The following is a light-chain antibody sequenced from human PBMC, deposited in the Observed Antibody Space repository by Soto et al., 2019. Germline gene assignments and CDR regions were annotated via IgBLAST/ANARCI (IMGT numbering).Light chain of an antibody. V-gene: IGLV2-14*01. CDR1: SSTVGGHNY. J-gene: IGLJ3*02. CDR3: SSYTSSRV. Sequence: QSALTQPASVSGSPGQSITISCTGTSSTVGGHNYVSWYQQHPGKAPKLMIFEVSHRPSGVSNRFSGSKSGNTASLTISGLQAEDEADYYCSSYTSSRVFGGGTQLTVL. CDR2: EVS.